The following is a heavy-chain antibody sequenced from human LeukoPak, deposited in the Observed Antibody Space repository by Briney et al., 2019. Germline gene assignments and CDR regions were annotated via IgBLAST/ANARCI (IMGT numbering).Heavy chain of an antibody. D-gene: IGHD4-23*01. V-gene: IGHV3-30*02. Sequence: GGSLRLSCAASGFTFSNSAMHWVRQAPGKGLEWVAFIRYDGSDKKYADSVKGRFTVSRDNSKNTLYLQMNSLRAEDTAVYYCARDWSATVATRGYFDYWGQGTLVTVSS. CDR3: ARDWSATVATRGYFDY. CDR1: GFTFSNSA. J-gene: IGHJ4*02. CDR2: IRYDGSDK.